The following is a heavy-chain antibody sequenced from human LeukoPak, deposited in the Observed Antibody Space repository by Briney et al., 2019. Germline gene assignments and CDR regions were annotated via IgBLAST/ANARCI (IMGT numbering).Heavy chain of an antibody. CDR1: GFTFSSYW. CDR2: INSDGSST. V-gene: IGHV3-74*01. J-gene: IGHJ5*02. Sequence: PGGSPRLSCAASGFTFSSYWMHWVRQAPGKGLVWVSRINSDGSSTSYADSVKGRFTISRDNAKNTLYLQMNSLRAEDTAVYYCARDAGGYYNWFDPWGQGTLVTVSS. D-gene: IGHD1-1*01. CDR3: ARDAGGYYNWFDP.